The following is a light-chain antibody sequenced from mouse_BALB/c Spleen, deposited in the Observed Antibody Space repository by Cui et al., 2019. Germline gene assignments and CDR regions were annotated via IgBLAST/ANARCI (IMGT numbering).Light chain of an antibody. CDR2: LAS. J-gene: IGKJ4*01. Sequence: DIVMTQSQKFMSTSVGDRVSITCKASQNVSTAVAWYQQKPGQSPKALIYLASNRHTGVPDRFTGSGSGTDFTLTISNVQSEDLADYFCLQHWNYPLTFGSGTKLEIK. V-gene: IGKV6-14*01. CDR1: QNVSTA. CDR3: LQHWNYPLT.